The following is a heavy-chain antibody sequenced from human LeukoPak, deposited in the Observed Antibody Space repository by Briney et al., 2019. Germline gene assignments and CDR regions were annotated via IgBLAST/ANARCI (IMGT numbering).Heavy chain of an antibody. CDR3: ARDIQLST. CDR2: ISGSDGGT. CDR1: GFTFSSYA. J-gene: IGHJ3*01. V-gene: IGHV3-23*01. D-gene: IGHD5-24*01. Sequence: PGGSLRLSCAASGFTFSSYAMSWVRQAPGKGLEWVSTISGSDGGTFYADSVKGRFTISRDNSKDTLYLQMNSLRAEDTAIYYCARDIQLSTWGLGTMVTVSS.